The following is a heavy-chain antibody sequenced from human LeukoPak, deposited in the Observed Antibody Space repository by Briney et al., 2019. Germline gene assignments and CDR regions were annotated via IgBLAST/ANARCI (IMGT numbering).Heavy chain of an antibody. J-gene: IGHJ3*02. V-gene: IGHV4-39*01. D-gene: IGHD6-19*01. CDR1: GGSISSSSYY. Sequence: SETLPLTCTVSGGSISSSSYYWGWIRQPPGKGLEWIGSIYYSGSTYYNPSLKSRVTISVDTSKNQFSLKLSSVTAADTAVYYCARRFLEGGWYGEPNDAFDIWGQGTMVTVSS. CDR3: ARRFLEGGWYGEPNDAFDI. CDR2: IYYSGST.